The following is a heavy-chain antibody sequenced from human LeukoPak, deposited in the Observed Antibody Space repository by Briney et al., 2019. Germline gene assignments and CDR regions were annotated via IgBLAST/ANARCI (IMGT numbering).Heavy chain of an antibody. CDR2: INAGNGNT. V-gene: IGHV1-3*03. CDR3: ARGSTGSSWYGYYYYYMDV. Sequence: GASVKVSCKASGYTFTSYAMHWVRQAPGQRLEWMGWINAGNGNTKYSQEFQGRVTITRDTSASTAYMELSGLRSEDMAVYYCARGSTGSSWYGYYYYYMDVWGKGTTVTVSS. D-gene: IGHD6-13*01. CDR1: GYTFTSYA. J-gene: IGHJ6*03.